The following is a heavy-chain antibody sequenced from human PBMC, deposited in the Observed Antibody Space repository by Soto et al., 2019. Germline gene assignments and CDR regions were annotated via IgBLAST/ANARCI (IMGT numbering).Heavy chain of an antibody. CDR3: AGGGIMYGDYRSMDV. D-gene: IGHD3-10*02. Sequence: ESGGGLVKPGGSLRLSCAASGFTFSSYNMNWVRQAPGKGLEWVSSLSSSSSYIYYADSVKGRFTISRDNAKNSLYLQMSSLRAEDTAVYYCAGGGIMYGDYRSMDVWGKGTTVTVSS. CDR2: LSSSSSYI. CDR1: GFTFSSYN. V-gene: IGHV3-21*01. J-gene: IGHJ6*03.